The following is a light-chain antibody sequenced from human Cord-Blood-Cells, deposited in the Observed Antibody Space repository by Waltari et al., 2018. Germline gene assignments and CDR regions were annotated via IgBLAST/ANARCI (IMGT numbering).Light chain of an antibody. CDR2: DAS. CDR1: QSVSSY. V-gene: IGKV3-11*01. J-gene: IGKJ1*01. Sequence: EIVLTQSPATLSLSPGERATLSCRASQSVSSYLAWYQQKRGQAPRLLIYDASNRATGIPARFSGSGSGTDFTLTISSLEPEDFAVYYCQQRSNWQTFGQGTKVEIK. CDR3: QQRSNWQT.